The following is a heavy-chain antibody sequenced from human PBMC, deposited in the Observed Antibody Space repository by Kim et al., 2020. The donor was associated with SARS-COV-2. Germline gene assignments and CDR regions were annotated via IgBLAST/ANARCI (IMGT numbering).Heavy chain of an antibody. D-gene: IGHD4-17*01. V-gene: IGHV4-4*09. J-gene: IGHJ4*02. CDR3: VKGGDYADPFDS. CDR1: GGSISNYY. Sequence: SETLSLTCIVSGGSISNYYWSWIRQPPGKGLEWIGYIYNSGSTKYNPALKSRVAISVNTSKNQFSLKVTSVSAADTAVYYCVKGGDYADPFDSWGQGTLV. CDR2: IYNSGST.